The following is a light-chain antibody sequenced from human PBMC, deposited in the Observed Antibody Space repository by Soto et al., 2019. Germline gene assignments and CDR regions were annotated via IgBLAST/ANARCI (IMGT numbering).Light chain of an antibody. CDR3: QQRSDWPPVT. Sequence: ENVLTQSPATLSLSPGERATLSCRASQSINNYIAWYQQKPGQAPRLLIYGVSNRATGIPARFSGSGSGTDFTLTISGVEPEDFAIYYCQQRSDWPPVTFGRGTRLEIK. CDR2: GVS. J-gene: IGKJ5*01. V-gene: IGKV3-11*01. CDR1: QSINNY.